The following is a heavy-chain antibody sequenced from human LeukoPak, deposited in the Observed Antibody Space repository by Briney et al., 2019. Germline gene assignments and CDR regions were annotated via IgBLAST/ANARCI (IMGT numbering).Heavy chain of an antibody. J-gene: IGHJ4*02. V-gene: IGHV3-21*01. Sequence: GGSLRLSCAASGFTFSIYSMNWVRQAPGKGLEWVSSISTSSSYIYYADSVKGRITISRDNARKSLYLQMNSLRAEDTAVYYCARGSRNSGSTHDFDYWGQGTLVTVSS. CDR2: ISTSSSYI. CDR3: ARGSRNSGSTHDFDY. CDR1: GFTFSIYS. D-gene: IGHD3-10*01.